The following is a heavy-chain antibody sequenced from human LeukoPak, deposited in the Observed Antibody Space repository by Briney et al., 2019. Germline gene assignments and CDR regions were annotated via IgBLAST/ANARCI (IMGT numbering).Heavy chain of an antibody. V-gene: IGHV1-46*01. Sequence: ASVKISCKASGYTFTNNYMHWVRQAPGQGLEWMGVIHPSGSSTNYAQKFQGRVTMTKDTSTSTVYIELSSLRSEDTAVYYCAGMDMDTAMVTNYLDHWGQGTLVTVSA. CDR3: AGMDMDTAMVTNYLDH. J-gene: IGHJ4*02. CDR2: IHPSGSST. D-gene: IGHD5-18*01. CDR1: GYTFTNNY.